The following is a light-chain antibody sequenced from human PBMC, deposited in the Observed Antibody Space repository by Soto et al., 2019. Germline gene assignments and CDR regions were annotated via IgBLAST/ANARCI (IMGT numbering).Light chain of an antibody. CDR2: SNN. CDR3: AAWDDSLSVVV. CDR1: SSNIGSNY. Sequence: QSVLPQPPSASGTPGQRVTISCSGSSSNIGSNYVYWYQQLPGTAPKLLIYSNNQRPSGVPDRFSGSKSGTSASLAISGLRSEDEADYYCAAWDDSLSVVVFGGGTQLTVL. V-gene: IGLV1-47*02. J-gene: IGLJ2*01.